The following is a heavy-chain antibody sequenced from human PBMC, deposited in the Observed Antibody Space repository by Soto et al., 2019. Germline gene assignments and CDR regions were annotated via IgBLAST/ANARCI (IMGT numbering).Heavy chain of an antibody. CDR1: GGSFSKKA. CDR3: ARGASSGFEYWYFDL. D-gene: IGHD5-12*01. CDR2: INTNFGST. J-gene: IGHJ2*01. Sequence: QVQLVKSGAELKKPGSSVKVSCEASGGSFSKKAISWVRQAPGQGPEWMGGINTNFGSTNYAPKFQGRISITADESTNKVYMALSSLTSEDTAVYYCARGASSGFEYWYFDLWGRGTLVSVSS. V-gene: IGHV1-69*01.